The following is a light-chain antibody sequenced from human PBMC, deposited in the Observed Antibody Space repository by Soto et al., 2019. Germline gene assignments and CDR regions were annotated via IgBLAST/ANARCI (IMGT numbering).Light chain of an antibody. CDR1: RSISTW. CDR2: DAS. V-gene: IGKV1-5*01. J-gene: IGKJ1*01. Sequence: DIQMTQSPSTLSASVGDRVTITCRASRSISTWLAWYQQKPGKAPRLLIYDASSLESGVPSRFSGSGSGTEFTLSISSLQPDDFATYYCQQYYTYPAFGQGTKVDIK. CDR3: QQYYTYPA.